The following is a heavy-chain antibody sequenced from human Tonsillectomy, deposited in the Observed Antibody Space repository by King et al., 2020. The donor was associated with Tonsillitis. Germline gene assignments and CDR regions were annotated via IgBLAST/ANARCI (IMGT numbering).Heavy chain of an antibody. J-gene: IGHJ4*02. D-gene: IGHD5-24*01. CDR3: AREGDGYNLPFDS. CDR1: GFTFSDYY. CDR2: ISGSGSTI. V-gene: IGHV3-11*01. Sequence: VQLVESGGGLVKPGGSLRLSCAASGFTFSDYYMTWIRQAPGKGLEWVSHISGSGSTIYYADSVRGRFTISRDNAKNLLYLQMKSLRAEDTAVYYCAREGDGYNLPFDSWGQGTLVTVSS.